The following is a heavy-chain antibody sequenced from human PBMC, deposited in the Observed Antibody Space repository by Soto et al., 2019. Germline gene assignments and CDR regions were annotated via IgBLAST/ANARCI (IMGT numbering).Heavy chain of an antibody. J-gene: IGHJ1*01. Sequence: SGPTVVNPTQTLTLTCTLSGSSLRTSGVAVGWIRQPPGKALEWLALIYWDDAERYSPSLGSRLSIAKDTSKNQVVLTMTNMEPVDTATDSFSQLLLVRRAKYFLLWGQGTLVTVFS. V-gene: IGHV2-5*02. CDR3: SQLLLVRRAKYFLL. D-gene: IGHD3-10*01. CDR2: IYWDDAE. CDR1: GSSLRTSGVA.